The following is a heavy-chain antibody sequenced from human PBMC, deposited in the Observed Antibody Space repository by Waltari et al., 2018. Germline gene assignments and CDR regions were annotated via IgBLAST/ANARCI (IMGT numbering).Heavy chain of an antibody. V-gene: IGHV4-34*01. CDR1: GGSFSGYY. Sequence: QVQLQQWGAGLLKPSETLSLTCAVYGGSFSGYYWSWIRQPPGKGLEWSGEINHSGSTNSNPSLKSRVTISVDTSKNQFSLKLSSVTAADTAVYYCARGGIAAAQGAFDIWGQGTMVTVSS. D-gene: IGHD6-13*01. J-gene: IGHJ3*02. CDR2: INHSGST. CDR3: ARGGIAAAQGAFDI.